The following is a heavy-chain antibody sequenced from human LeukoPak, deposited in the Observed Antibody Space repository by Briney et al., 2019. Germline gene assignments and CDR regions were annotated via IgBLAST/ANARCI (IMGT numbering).Heavy chain of an antibody. J-gene: IGHJ4*02. Sequence: GGSLRLSCAAPGFTFSNAWMSWVRQAPGKGLEWVARMKSKTDGGTTEYAARVKGRFTISLDDSKNTLYLQMNSLKTEDTAVYYCTLDLVYWGQGTLVTVS. CDR3: TLDLVY. D-gene: IGHD6-6*01. CDR1: GFTFSNAW. CDR2: MKSKTDGGTT. V-gene: IGHV3-15*01.